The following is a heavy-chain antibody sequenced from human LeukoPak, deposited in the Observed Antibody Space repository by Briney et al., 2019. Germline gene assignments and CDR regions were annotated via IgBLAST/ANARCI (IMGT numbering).Heavy chain of an antibody. CDR2: ITASGDTT. D-gene: IGHD3-9*01. J-gene: IGHJ4*02. V-gene: IGHV3-23*01. Sequence: GASLRLSCAASGFIFRNYAMSWVRQAPGKGLKWVSAITASGDTTYYADSVKGRFTISRDNSKNTLYVEMNTLRAEDTAVYYCAKWGDYDILTGYYVSDFWGQGTLVTVSS. CDR3: AKWGDYDILTGYYVSDF. CDR1: GFIFRNYA.